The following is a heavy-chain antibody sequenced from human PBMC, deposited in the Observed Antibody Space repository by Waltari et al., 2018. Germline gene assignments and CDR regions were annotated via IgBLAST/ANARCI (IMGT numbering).Heavy chain of an antibody. CDR1: GFTVSSNY. J-gene: IGHJ3*02. V-gene: IGHV3-53*02. CDR2: IYSGGST. CDR3: ARSVAVAGTGGAFDI. Sequence: EVQLVETGGGLIQPGGSLRLSCAASGFTVSSNYMSWVRQAPGKGLEWVSVIYSGGSTYYADSVKCRFTIARDNSKNTLYLQMNSLRAEDTAVYYCARSVAVAGTGGAFDIWGQGTMVTVSS. D-gene: IGHD6-19*01.